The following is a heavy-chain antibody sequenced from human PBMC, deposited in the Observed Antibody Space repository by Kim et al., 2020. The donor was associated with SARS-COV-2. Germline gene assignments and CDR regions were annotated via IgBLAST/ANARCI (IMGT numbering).Heavy chain of an antibody. J-gene: IGHJ4*02. CDR3: AKYYYDSSGQEHFDY. V-gene: IGHV3-23*01. D-gene: IGHD3-22*01. Sequence: DSGKGQFTISRDNSKNTLYLQMTSLRAEDTAVYYCAKYYYDSSGQEHFDYWGQGTLVTVSS.